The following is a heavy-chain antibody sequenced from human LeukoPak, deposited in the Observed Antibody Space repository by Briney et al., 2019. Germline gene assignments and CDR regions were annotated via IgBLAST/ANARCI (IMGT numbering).Heavy chain of an antibody. CDR3: ARDINPTVDTAMVPPHAFDY. D-gene: IGHD5-18*01. CDR1: GGTFSSYA. J-gene: IGHJ4*02. V-gene: IGHV1-69*13. Sequence: GASVKVSCKASGGTFSSYAISWVRQAPGQGLEWMGGIIPIFGTANYAQKFQGRVTITADESTSTAYMELSSLRSEDTAVYYCARDINPTVDTAMVPPHAFDYWGQGTLVTVSS. CDR2: IIPIFGTA.